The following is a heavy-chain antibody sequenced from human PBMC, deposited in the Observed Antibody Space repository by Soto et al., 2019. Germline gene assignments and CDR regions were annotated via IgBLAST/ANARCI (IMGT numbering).Heavy chain of an antibody. CDR1: GFSLSTSGVG. Sequence: QITLKESGPTLVKPTQTLTLTCTFSGFSLSTSGVGVGWIRQPPGKALEWLALIYWDDDKRYSPSLKSRLTITKDTSKNQVVLTMTNMDPVDTAPYYCAHRYSGRATPLASEFDYWGQGNLGNVSS. CDR2: IYWDDDK. J-gene: IGHJ4*02. D-gene: IGHD1-26*01. CDR3: AHRYSGRATPLASEFDY. V-gene: IGHV2-5*02.